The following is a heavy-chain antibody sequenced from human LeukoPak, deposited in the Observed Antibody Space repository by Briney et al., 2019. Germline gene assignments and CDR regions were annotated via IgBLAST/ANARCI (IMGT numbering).Heavy chain of an antibody. D-gene: IGHD6-13*01. CDR3: ARGRRPRYPGIAAAGTDFDY. V-gene: IGHV7-4-1*02. Sequence: ASVKVSCKASGYTFTSYAMNWVRQAPGQGLEWMGWINTNTGNPTYAQGFTGRFVFSLDTSVSTAYLQISSLKAEGTAVYYCARGRRPRYPGIAAAGTDFDYWGQGTLVTVSS. CDR1: GYTFTSYA. CDR2: INTNTGNP. J-gene: IGHJ4*02.